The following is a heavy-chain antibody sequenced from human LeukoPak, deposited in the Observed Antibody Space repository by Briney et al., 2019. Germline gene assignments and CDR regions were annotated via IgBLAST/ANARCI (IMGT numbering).Heavy chain of an antibody. CDR1: GGSIASSRYY. CDR2: KFYGGLT. CDR3: APDSGWFRRIDY. V-gene: IGHV4-39*01. Sequence: PSETLSLTCTVSGGSIASSRYYWGWVRQPSGKGLEWIGSKFYGGLTYYNPSLKSRVSVSVDASKNQFSLKMSSVTAADTAVYYCAPDSGWFRRIDYWGQGILVTVSS. J-gene: IGHJ4*02. D-gene: IGHD6-19*01.